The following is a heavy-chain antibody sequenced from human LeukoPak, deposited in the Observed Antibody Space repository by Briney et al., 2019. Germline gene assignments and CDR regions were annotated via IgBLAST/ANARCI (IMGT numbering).Heavy chain of an antibody. CDR3: ARAGEDGYYLDY. D-gene: IGHD3-10*01. V-gene: IGHV4-59*01. CDR2: VYYSGST. J-gene: IGHJ4*02. Sequence: SETLSLTCDVSGGSIGSYHWSWIRQPPGKGLEWIGYVYYSGSTNYNPSLQSRVTISLDTPKKQFSLKLSSVTAADTAVYYCARAGEDGYYLDYWGQGALVTVSS. CDR1: GGSIGSYH.